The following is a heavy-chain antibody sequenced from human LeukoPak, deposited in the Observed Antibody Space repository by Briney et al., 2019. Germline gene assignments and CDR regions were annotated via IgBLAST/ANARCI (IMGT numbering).Heavy chain of an antibody. V-gene: IGHV1-2*02. CDR2: INPNSGVT. CDR3: ARVLDSGYPVWDC. J-gene: IGHJ4*02. Sequence: ASVKVSCKASGYTFTGYYMHWVRQAPGQGLEWMGWINPNSGVTNYAQKSQGRVTMTRDTSISTAYMELSRLRSDDTAVYYCARVLDSGYPVWDCWGQGTLVTVSS. CDR1: GYTFTGYY. D-gene: IGHD5-12*01.